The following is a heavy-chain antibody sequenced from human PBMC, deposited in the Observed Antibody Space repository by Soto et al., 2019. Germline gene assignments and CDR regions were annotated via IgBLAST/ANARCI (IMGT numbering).Heavy chain of an antibody. Sequence: SETLSLTCTVSEGSISGSVYYWGWIRQPPGKGLQWIGSIHHSGATHDNPTLGGRVTIAVDASKNRFALTLSSVTAEDTAAYCCARPLGGRFPLSPYDNWGQGILVTVSS. CDR3: ARPLGGRFPLSPYDN. D-gene: IGHD3-16*01. CDR1: EGSISGSVYY. J-gene: IGHJ4*02. CDR2: IHHSGAT. V-gene: IGHV4-39*01.